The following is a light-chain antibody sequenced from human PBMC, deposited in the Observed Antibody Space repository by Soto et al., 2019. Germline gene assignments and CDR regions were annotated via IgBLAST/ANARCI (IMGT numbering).Light chain of an antibody. V-gene: IGKV3-20*01. J-gene: IGKJ1*01. CDR2: GAS. CDR3: QQYGSSPWT. CDR1: QSVSISY. Sequence: EIVLTQSPGTPSLSPGERATLSCRASQSVSISYLAWYQQKPGQAPRLLIYGASSRATGIPDRFSGSGSGTDFTLTISRLEPEDFAVYYCQQYGSSPWTFGQGTKVEIK.